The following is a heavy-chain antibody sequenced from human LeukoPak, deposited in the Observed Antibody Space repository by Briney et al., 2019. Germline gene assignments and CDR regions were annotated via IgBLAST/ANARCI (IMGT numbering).Heavy chain of an antibody. CDR2: IIPIFGTA. J-gene: IGHJ4*02. V-gene: IGHV1-69*01. Sequence: SVKVSCKASGGTFSSYAISWVRQAPGQGLEWMGGIIPIFGTANYAQKFQGRVTITADESTSTAYMELSSLRSEDTAVYYCARGIAYYDFWSGYLAYWGQGTLVTVSS. CDR1: GGTFSSYA. D-gene: IGHD3-3*01. CDR3: ARGIAYYDFWSGYLAY.